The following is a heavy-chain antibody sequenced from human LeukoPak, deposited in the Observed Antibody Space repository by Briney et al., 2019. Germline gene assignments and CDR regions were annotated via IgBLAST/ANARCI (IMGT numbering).Heavy chain of an antibody. Sequence: SETLSLTCAVYGGSFSGYYWSWIRQPPGKGLEWIGEINHSGSTNYNPSLKSRVTISVDTSKNQFSLKLSSVTAADTAVYYCARHSRYCSGGSCYSRYNWFDPWGQGTLVTVSS. V-gene: IGHV4-34*01. D-gene: IGHD2-15*01. CDR2: INHSGST. CDR3: ARHSRYCSGGSCYSRYNWFDP. J-gene: IGHJ5*02. CDR1: GGSFSGYY.